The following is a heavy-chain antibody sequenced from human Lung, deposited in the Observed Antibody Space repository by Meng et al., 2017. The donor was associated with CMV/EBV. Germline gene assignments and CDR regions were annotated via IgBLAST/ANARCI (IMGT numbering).Heavy chain of an antibody. CDR3: ATYNRYGYNAHFFDY. Sequence: SXKISXAASGLTFSSFEMNWVRQSPGRGLEWLAYINPSGSVMEYADSVQGRFTISRDNAKNSVYVQMNNLRVEDTAVYYCATYNRYGYNAHFFDYWGHGTLVTVSS. V-gene: IGHV3-48*03. D-gene: IGHD5-12*01. CDR1: GLTFSSFE. CDR2: INPSGSVM. J-gene: IGHJ4*01.